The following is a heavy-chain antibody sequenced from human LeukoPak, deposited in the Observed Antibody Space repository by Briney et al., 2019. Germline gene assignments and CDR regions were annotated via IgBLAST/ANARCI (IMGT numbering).Heavy chain of an antibody. V-gene: IGHV3-7*05. Sequence: GGSLRLSCVASAFTFSSSWMNWVRQAPGKGLEWVANINEDGSKKSYVDSVKGRFTISRDNAEKSLFLQVSSLRADDTAVYYCTTEDWFRFDSWGQGTLLTVSS. D-gene: IGHD3-10*01. CDR1: AFTFSSSW. J-gene: IGHJ4*02. CDR2: INEDGSKK. CDR3: TTEDWFRFDS.